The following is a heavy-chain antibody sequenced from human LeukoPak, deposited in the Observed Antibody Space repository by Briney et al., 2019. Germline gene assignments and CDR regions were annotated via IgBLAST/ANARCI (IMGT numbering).Heavy chain of an antibody. J-gene: IGHJ4*02. Sequence: GGSLRLSCAASGFTFNAYAMSWVRQAPGKGLEWVSTISGSGLTTYYADSVRGRFTISRDNSKSTLYLQMNSLRAEDTALYYCARPTSGWYAGGFDYWGQGILVTVSS. CDR3: ARPTSGWYAGGFDY. CDR1: GFTFNAYA. V-gene: IGHV3-23*01. D-gene: IGHD6-19*01. CDR2: ISGSGLTT.